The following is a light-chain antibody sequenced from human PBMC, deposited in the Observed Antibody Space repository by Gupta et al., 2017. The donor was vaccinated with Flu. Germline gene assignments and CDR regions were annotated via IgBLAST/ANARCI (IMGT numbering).Light chain of an antibody. CDR1: QSLLHSNGYNY. V-gene: IGKV2-28*01. CDR3: MQALQTPRT. Sequence: VTPGEPASISCRSSQSLLHSNGYNYLDWYLQKPGQSPQLLIYLGSNRASGVPDRFSGSGSGTDFTQRISRVEAEDVGVYYCMQALQTPRTFGQGTKLEIK. CDR2: LGS. J-gene: IGKJ2*01.